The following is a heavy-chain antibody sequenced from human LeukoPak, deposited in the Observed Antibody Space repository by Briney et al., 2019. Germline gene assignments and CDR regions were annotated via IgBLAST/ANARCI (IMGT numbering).Heavy chain of an antibody. J-gene: IGHJ5*02. CDR3: ARGRYSPLDP. CDR1: GGSISSYY. V-gene: IGHV4-59*08. Sequence: PSETLSLTCAVSGGSISSYYWRWIRQPPGKGLEWIGYIYYSGSTNYNPSLKSRVTISVDTSKNQFSLKLSSVTAADTAVYYCARGRYSPLDPWGQGTLVTVSS. D-gene: IGHD3-9*01. CDR2: IYYSGST.